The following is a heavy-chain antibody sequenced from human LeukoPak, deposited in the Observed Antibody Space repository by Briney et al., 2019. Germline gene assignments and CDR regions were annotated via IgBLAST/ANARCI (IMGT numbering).Heavy chain of an antibody. Sequence: GASVEVSYKVSGYTLSELSMQWVPQARGKGREGVGGFDSEGGGTIYAQKFQGRVTMTEDTSTDTAYMELSSLRSEDTAVYYCATSRGVRGVRGPTDYWGQGTLVTVSS. D-gene: IGHD3-10*01. CDR3: ATSRGVRGVRGPTDY. J-gene: IGHJ4*02. CDR1: GYTLSELS. CDR2: FDSEGGGT. V-gene: IGHV1-24*01.